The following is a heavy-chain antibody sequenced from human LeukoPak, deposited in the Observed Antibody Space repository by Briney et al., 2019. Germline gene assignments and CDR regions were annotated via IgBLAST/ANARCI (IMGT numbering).Heavy chain of an antibody. CDR2: IIPIFGTA. CDR1: GGTFSSYA. V-gene: IGHV1-69*05. J-gene: IGHJ6*03. CDR3: ALPYYDFWSGYSSMDV. D-gene: IGHD3-3*01. Sequence: SVKVSCKASGGTFSSYAISWVRQAPGQGLEWMGRIIPIFGTANYAQKFQGRVTITTDESTSTAYMELSSLRSEDTAVYYCALPYYDFWSGYSSMDVSRKGTTVTVSS.